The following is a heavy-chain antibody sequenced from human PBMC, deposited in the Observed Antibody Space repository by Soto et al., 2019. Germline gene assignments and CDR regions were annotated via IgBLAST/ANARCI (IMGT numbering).Heavy chain of an antibody. CDR2: ISVSDAFI. CDR3: TRDGVAGITGLDY. CDR1: GFNVGAFA. J-gene: IGHJ4*02. V-gene: IGHV3-23*01. Sequence: EVQLLESGGDLVQPGGSLRLSCAASGFNVGAFAVNWVRQAPGKGLEWVSGISVSDAFIYYADSVRGRFSISRDASENILYLQMNCLRVDDTALYYCTRDGVAGITGLDYWGPGTLVHVSS. D-gene: IGHD1-20*01.